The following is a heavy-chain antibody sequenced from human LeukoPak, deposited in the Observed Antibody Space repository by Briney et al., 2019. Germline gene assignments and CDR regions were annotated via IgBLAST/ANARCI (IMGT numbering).Heavy chain of an antibody. D-gene: IGHD3-22*01. CDR3: AKDRRITMIVVAPGPSDY. J-gene: IGHJ4*02. V-gene: IGHV3-23*01. CDR1: GFTFSSYA. CDR2: ISYRGDGR. Sequence: GGSLRLSCAASGFTFSSYAMNWVRQAPGKGLEWVSGISYRGDGRHYADSVKGRFTISRDNSKNTLYLQMNSLRAEDTAVYYCAKDRRITMIVVAPGPSDYWGQGTLVTVSS.